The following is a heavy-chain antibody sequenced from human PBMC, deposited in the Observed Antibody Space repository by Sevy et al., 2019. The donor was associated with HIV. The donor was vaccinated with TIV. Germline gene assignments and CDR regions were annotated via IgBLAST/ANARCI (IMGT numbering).Heavy chain of an antibody. CDR2: IYYSGST. Sequence: SETLSLTCTVSGGSISSGGYYWSWIRQHPGKGLEWIGYIYYSGSTYYNPSLKSRVTISVDTSKNQFSLKLSSVTAADTAVYYCARGTSSGWSKRYYFDYWGQGTLVTVSS. CDR1: GGSISSGGYY. CDR3: ARGTSSGWSKRYYFDY. V-gene: IGHV4-31*03. J-gene: IGHJ4*02. D-gene: IGHD6-19*01.